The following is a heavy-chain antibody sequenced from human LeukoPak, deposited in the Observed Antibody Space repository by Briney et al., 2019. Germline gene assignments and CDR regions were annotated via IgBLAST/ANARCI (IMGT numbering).Heavy chain of an antibody. CDR3: TRDLRAKDGMDV. J-gene: IGHJ6*02. CDR1: GSTFGNLA. CDR2: SRSKAYGGTT. D-gene: IGHD4/OR15-4a*01. Sequence: GGSRTPACPLVGSTFGNLAMGWARQLQGRGRGWGGFSRSKAYGGTTEYAASVKGRFTISRDDSKSIAYLQMNSLKTEDTAVYYCTRDLRAKDGMDVWGQGTTVTVSS. V-gene: IGHV3-49*04.